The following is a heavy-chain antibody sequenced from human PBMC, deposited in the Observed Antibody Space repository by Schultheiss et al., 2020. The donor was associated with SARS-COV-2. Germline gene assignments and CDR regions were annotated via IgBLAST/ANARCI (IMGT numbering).Heavy chain of an antibody. CDR3: ARELPRNGMDV. D-gene: IGHD1-26*01. V-gene: IGHV4-61*05. Sequence: SETLSLTCTVSGGSISSSNYYWGWIRQPPGKGLEWIGYIYYSGSTNYNPSLKSRVTISVDTSKNQFSLKLSSVTAADTAVYYCARELPRNGMDVWGQGTTVTVSS. CDR1: GGSISSSNYY. J-gene: IGHJ6*02. CDR2: IYYSGST.